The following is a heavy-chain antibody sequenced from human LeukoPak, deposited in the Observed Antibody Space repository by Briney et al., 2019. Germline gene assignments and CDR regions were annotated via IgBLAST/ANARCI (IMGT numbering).Heavy chain of an antibody. CDR1: GFTFSSYE. CDR2: ISSSGSTI. CDR3: ARGGDTAMTNYYYYGMDV. D-gene: IGHD5-18*01. J-gene: IGHJ6*02. V-gene: IGHV3-48*03. Sequence: GGSLRLSCAASGFTFSSYEMNWVRQAPGKGLEWVSYISSSGSTIYYADSVKGRFTISRDNAKNSLYLQMNSLRAEDTAVYYCARGGDTAMTNYYYYGMDVWGQGTTVTVSS.